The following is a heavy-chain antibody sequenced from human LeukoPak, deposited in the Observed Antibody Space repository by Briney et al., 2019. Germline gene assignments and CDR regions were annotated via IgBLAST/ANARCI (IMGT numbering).Heavy chain of an antibody. J-gene: IGHJ4*02. CDR2: ISAYNGNT. CDR1: GYTFTSYG. V-gene: IGHV1-18*01. CDR3: ARDERTYCTNGVCPCFDY. D-gene: IGHD2-8*01. Sequence: ASVKVSCKASGYTFTSYGISWVRQAPGQGLEWMGWISAYNGNTNYAQKLQGRVTVTTDTSTSTAYMELRSLRSDDTAVYYCARDERTYCTNGVCPCFDYWGQGTLVTVSS.